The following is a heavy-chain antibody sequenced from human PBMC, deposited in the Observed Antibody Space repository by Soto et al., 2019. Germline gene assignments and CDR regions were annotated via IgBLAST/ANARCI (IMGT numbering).Heavy chain of an antibody. Sequence: QVQLVESGGGVVQPGRSLRLSCAASGFTFSSYGMHWVRQAPGKGLEWVAVISYDGSNKYYADSVKGRFTISRDNSKNTLYLQMNSLRAEDTAVYYCAKDPTVTDDYWGQGTLVTVSS. CDR3: AKDPTVTDDY. CDR1: GFTFSSYG. J-gene: IGHJ4*02. V-gene: IGHV3-30*18. CDR2: ISYDGSNK. D-gene: IGHD4-17*01.